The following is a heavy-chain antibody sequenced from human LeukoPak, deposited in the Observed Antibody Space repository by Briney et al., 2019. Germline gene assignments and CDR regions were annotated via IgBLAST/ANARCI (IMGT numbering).Heavy chain of an antibody. CDR1: GGSISRYY. CDR2: IYYSGGT. D-gene: IGHD3-10*01. J-gene: IGHJ4*02. Sequence: SETLSLTCTVSGGSISRYYWSWIRQPPGKGLEWIGYIYYSGGTNYNPSLKRRVTISVDPSKNQISLKLSSVTAADTAVYYCARHTRDYGSGSYVDYWGQGTLVTVSS. V-gene: IGHV4-59*08. CDR3: ARHTRDYGSGSYVDY.